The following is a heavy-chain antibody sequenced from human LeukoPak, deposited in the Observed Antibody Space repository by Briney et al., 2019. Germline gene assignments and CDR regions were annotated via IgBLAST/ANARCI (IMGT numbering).Heavy chain of an antibody. V-gene: IGHV3-23*01. CDR3: ASGYSVQHYFDY. D-gene: IGHD2-21*01. Sequence: GGSLRLSCAVSGFTFSDYAMSWVRQAPGKGPEWISVISGSGDRTYYADSVKGRFTISRDISKNTLYLQMSSLRAEDTAVYYCASGYSVQHYFDYWGQGTLVTVSS. CDR1: GFTFSDYA. J-gene: IGHJ4*02. CDR2: ISGSGDRT.